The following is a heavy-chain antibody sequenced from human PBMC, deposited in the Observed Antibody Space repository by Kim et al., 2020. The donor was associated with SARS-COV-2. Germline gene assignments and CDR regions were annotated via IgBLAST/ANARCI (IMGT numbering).Heavy chain of an antibody. Sequence: SVKGRFTISRDNSKNTLYLQMNSLRAEDTAVYYCAKDGTGYGSGSRDFDYWGQGTLVTVSS. J-gene: IGHJ4*02. V-gene: IGHV3-23*01. D-gene: IGHD3-10*01. CDR3: AKDGTGYGSGSRDFDY.